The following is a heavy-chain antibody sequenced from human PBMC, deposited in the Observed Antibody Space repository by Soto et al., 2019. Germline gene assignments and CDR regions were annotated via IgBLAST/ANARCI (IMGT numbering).Heavy chain of an antibody. J-gene: IGHJ4*02. V-gene: IGHV3-30*18. CDR3: AKEHITMVRGVPQSSGFDY. CDR1: GFTFSSYG. CDR2: ISYDGSNK. Sequence: GGSLRLSCAASGFTFSSYGMHWVRQAPGKGLEWVAVISYDGSNKYYADSVKGRFTISRDNSKNTLYLQMNSLRAEDTAVYYCAKEHITMVRGVPQSSGFDYWGQGTLVTVPQ. D-gene: IGHD3-10*01.